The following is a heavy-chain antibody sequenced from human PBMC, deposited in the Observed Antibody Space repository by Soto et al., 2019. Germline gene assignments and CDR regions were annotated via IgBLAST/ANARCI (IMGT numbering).Heavy chain of an antibody. V-gene: IGHV1-69*04. Sequence: SVKVSCKASGGTFSSYAISWVRQAPGQGLEWMGRIIPILGIANYAQKFQGRVTITADKSTSTAYMELSSLRSEDTAVYYCAGGIAAADVDAFDIWGQGTMVTVSS. CDR3: AGGIAAADVDAFDI. CDR2: IIPILGIA. D-gene: IGHD6-13*01. CDR1: GGTFSSYA. J-gene: IGHJ3*02.